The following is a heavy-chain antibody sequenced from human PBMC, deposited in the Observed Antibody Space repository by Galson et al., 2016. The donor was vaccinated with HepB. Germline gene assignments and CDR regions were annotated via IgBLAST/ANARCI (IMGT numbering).Heavy chain of an antibody. V-gene: IGHV1-3*01. Sequence: SVKVSCKASGYTFTNYAMHWVRQAPGQRLEWMGWINAGNGNTKYSQKFQGRVTITRDTSASTAHMELSSLRSEDTALYYCARDRDSSGWYAGAFDIWGQGTMVTVSS. J-gene: IGHJ3*02. CDR1: GYTFTNYA. CDR2: INAGNGNT. D-gene: IGHD6-19*01. CDR3: ARDRDSSGWYAGAFDI.